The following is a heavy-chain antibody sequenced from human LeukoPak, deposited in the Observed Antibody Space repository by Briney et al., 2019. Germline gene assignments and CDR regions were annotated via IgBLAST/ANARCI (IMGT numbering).Heavy chain of an antibody. V-gene: IGHV3-15*01. CDR2: IKSKTDGGTT. CDR3: IRLWFGEFI. Sequence: ERSLRLSCTASGFTFSNAWMSWVRQAPGKGLEWVGRIKSKTDGGTTDYAAPVKGRFTISRDDSKNTLYLQMNSLKTEDTAVYYCIRLWFGEFIWGQGTMVSVSS. J-gene: IGHJ3*02. CDR1: GFTFSNAW. D-gene: IGHD3-10*01.